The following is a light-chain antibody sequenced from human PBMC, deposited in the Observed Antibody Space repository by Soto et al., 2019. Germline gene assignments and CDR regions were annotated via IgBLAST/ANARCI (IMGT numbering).Light chain of an antibody. CDR3: QQYYHWGLS. J-gene: IGKJ4*01. CDR1: QNVASN. CDR2: ASS. Sequence: LMTQSPANLSVSPGEGVTLFCRASQNVASNIAWYQVKPAQPPRLLIYASSTRATGIPATFSGSGSGTQFSLTIRSLQSEDSAVYYCQQYYHWGLSFGGGTKVEI. V-gene: IGKV3D-15*01.